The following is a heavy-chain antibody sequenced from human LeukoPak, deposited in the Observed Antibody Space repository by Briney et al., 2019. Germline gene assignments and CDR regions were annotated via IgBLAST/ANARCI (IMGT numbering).Heavy chain of an antibody. V-gene: IGHV3-30*18. CDR2: ISYDGSNK. Sequence: GGSLRLSCAASGFTFSSYGMHWVRQAPGKGLEWVAVISYDGSNKYYADSVKGRFTISRDNSKNTLYLQMNSLRAEDTAVYYCAKTQDSSGYYHYGMDVWGQGTTVTVSS. J-gene: IGHJ6*02. CDR3: AKTQDSSGYYHYGMDV. D-gene: IGHD3-22*01. CDR1: GFTFSSYG.